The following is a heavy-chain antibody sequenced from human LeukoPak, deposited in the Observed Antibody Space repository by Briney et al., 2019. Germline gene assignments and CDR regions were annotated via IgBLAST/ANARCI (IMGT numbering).Heavy chain of an antibody. CDR1: GGSISSGGYS. Sequence: SETLSLTCAVSGGSISSGGYSWSWIRQPPGKGLEWIGYIYHSGSTYYNPSLKSRVTISVDRSKNQFSLKLSPVTAADTAVYYCATCSGGSCYSDGFDYWGQGTLVTVSS. V-gene: IGHV4-30-2*01. D-gene: IGHD2-15*01. CDR3: ATCSGGSCYSDGFDY. J-gene: IGHJ4*02. CDR2: IYHSGST.